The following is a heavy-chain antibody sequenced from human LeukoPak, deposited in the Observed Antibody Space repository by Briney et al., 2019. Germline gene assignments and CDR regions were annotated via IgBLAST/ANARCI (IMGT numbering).Heavy chain of an antibody. J-gene: IGHJ4*02. V-gene: IGHV3-30*04. D-gene: IGHD6-19*01. Sequence: PGGSLRLSCAASGFTFSSYAMHWVRQAPGKGLEWVAVISYDGSNKYYADSVKGRFTISRDNSKNTLYLQMNSLRAGDTAVYYCARGSSGWYLYYFDYWGQGTLVTVSS. CDR1: GFTFSSYA. CDR3: ARGSSGWYLYYFDY. CDR2: ISYDGSNK.